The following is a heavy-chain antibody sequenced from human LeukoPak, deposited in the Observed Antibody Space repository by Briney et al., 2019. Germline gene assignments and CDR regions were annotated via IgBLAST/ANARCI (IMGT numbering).Heavy chain of an antibody. CDR1: GYTFTSYA. CDR3: ARVVTAYWYFDL. J-gene: IGHJ2*01. Sequence: ASVKVSCKASGYTFTSYAMHWVRQAPGQRLEWMGWINAGNGNTKYSQKFQGRVTITRDTSASTAYMELSSLRSDDTAVYYCARVVTAYWYFDLWGRGTLVTVSS. D-gene: IGHD5-18*01. V-gene: IGHV1-3*01. CDR2: INAGNGNT.